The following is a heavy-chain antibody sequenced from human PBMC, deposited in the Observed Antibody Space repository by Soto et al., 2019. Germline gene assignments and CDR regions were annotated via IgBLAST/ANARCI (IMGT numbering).Heavy chain of an antibody. CDR1: VCTFSDYY. J-gene: IGHJ6*04. CDR2: INSSGSTI. V-gene: IGHV3-11*01. D-gene: IGHD3-10*01. CDR3: ARCKRGPFGARQTTVDV. Sequence: AHLVEYGGGLVKPGGSLRLSCAASVCTFSDYYMSWIRQAPGKGLEWVTNINSSGSTIYNADSVKGRFNISRENAKNSLYMQVNSLRGEDTAVYYWARCKRGPFGARQTTVDVWGKGTTVTVSS.